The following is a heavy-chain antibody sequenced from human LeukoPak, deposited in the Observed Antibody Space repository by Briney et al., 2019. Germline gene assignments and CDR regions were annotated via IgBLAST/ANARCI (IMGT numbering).Heavy chain of an antibody. CDR2: INPNSGGT. CDR1: GYTFTGYY. V-gene: IGHV1-2*02. D-gene: IGHD4-17*01. Sequence: GASVKVSCKASGYTFTGYYMHWVRQAPGQGLEWMGWINPNSGGTNYAQKFQGRVTMTRDTSISTAYMELSRLRSDDTAVYYCARIEGYGDYYFDYWGQGTLVTVSS. CDR3: ARIEGYGDYYFDY. J-gene: IGHJ4*02.